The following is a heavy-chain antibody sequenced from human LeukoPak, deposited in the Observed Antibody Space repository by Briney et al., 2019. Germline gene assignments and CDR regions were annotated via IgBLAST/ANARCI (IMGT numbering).Heavy chain of an antibody. D-gene: IGHD3-3*01. Sequence: PSETLSLTCTDSGGSISSSSYYWGWIRQPPGKGLEWIGSIYYSGSTYYNPSLKSRVTISVDTSKNQFSLKLSSVTAADTAVYYCEGSGPWLDAFDIWGQGTMVTVSS. V-gene: IGHV4-39*01. CDR1: GGSISSSSYY. J-gene: IGHJ3*02. CDR2: IYYSGST. CDR3: EGSGPWLDAFDI.